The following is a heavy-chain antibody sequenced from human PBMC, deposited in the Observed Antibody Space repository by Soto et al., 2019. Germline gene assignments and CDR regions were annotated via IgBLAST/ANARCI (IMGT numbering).Heavy chain of an antibody. CDR2: ISWNSGSI. J-gene: IGHJ4*02. CDR1: GFTFDDYA. D-gene: IGHD2-15*01. CDR3: AKDIPYCSGGSCYSGIFDY. Sequence: EVQLVESGGGLVQPGRSLRLSCAASGFTFDDYAMHWVRQAPGKGLEWVSGISWNSGSIGYADSVKGRFTISRDNAKNFLYLQMNSLRAEDTALYYCAKDIPYCSGGSCYSGIFDYWGQGTLVTVSS. V-gene: IGHV3-9*01.